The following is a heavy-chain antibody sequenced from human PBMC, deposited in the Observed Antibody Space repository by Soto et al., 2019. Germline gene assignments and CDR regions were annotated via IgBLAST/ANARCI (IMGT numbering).Heavy chain of an antibody. V-gene: IGHV3-30*18. Sequence: QVQLVESGGGVVQPGRSLRLSCAASGFTFSSYGMHWVRQSPGKGLEWVAVISFDGSLKYYADSVRGRFTISRDDSMNTLYLQMSSLSAEDTALYYCAKESYYGSGSYYTSWGHGTLVTVSS. CDR1: GFTFSSYG. D-gene: IGHD3-10*01. CDR2: ISFDGSLK. J-gene: IGHJ5*01. CDR3: AKESYYGSGSYYTS.